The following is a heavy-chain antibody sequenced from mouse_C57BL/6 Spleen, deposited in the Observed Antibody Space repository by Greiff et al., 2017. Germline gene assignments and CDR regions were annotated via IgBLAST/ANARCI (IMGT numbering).Heavy chain of an antibody. J-gene: IGHJ1*03. D-gene: IGHD2-4*01. Sequence: QVQLQQSGPGLVQPSQSLSITCTVSGFSLTSYGVHWVRQSPGKGLEWLGVIWSGGSTDYNAAFISRLSISKDNSKSQVFFKMNSLQADDTAIYYCARGYDYERDWYFDVWGTGTTVTVSS. CDR1: GFSLTSYG. CDR2: IWSGGST. CDR3: ARGYDYERDWYFDV. V-gene: IGHV2-2*01.